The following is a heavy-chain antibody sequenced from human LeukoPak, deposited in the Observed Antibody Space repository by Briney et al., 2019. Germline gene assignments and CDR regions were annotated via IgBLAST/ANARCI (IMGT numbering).Heavy chain of an antibody. CDR1: GGTFSSYA. Sequence: ASVKVSCKASGGTFSSYAISWVRQAPGQGLEWMGGIIPIFGTANYAQKFQGRVTITADESTSTAYMELNSLRSEDTAVYYCARDGYYYDSSGHPPLDYWGQGTLVTVSS. V-gene: IGHV1-69*13. CDR2: IIPIFGTA. CDR3: ARDGYYYDSSGHPPLDY. J-gene: IGHJ4*02. D-gene: IGHD3-22*01.